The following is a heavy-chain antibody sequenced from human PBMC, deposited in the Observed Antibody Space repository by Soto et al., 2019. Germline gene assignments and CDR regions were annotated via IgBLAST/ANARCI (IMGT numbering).Heavy chain of an antibody. J-gene: IGHJ4*02. D-gene: IGHD5-12*01. V-gene: IGHV3-11*01. CDR1: GFTFSDYY. CDR2: ISKSGGTT. Sequence: GGSLRLSCAPSGFTFSDYYMSWIRQAPGKGPEWVSYISKSGGTTQYADSVKGRFTISRDNAKKSLFLQMNSLRAEDTAVYYCARVKGAYAIDYWGQGTQVTV. CDR3: ARVKGAYAIDY.